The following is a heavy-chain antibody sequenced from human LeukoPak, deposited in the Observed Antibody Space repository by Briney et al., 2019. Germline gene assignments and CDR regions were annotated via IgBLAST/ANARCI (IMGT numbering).Heavy chain of an antibody. V-gene: IGHV1-69*13. D-gene: IGHD6-13*01. CDR1: GGTFSSYA. CDR3: ARAPGYSSSFFDP. Sequence: ASVKVSCKASGGTFSSYAISWVRQAPGQGLEWMGGIIPIFGTANYAQKFQGRATITADESTSTAYMELSSLRSEDTAVYYCARAPGYSSSFFDPWGQGTLVTVSS. CDR2: IIPIFGTA. J-gene: IGHJ5*02.